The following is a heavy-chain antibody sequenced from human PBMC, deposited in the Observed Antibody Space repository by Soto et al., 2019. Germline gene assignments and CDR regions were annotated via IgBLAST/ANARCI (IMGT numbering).Heavy chain of an antibody. CDR1: GGTFSSYA. V-gene: IGHV1-69*06. CDR2: IIPIFGTA. D-gene: IGHD3-9*01. CDR3: ARDWPSRRYDILTGYYWFDP. J-gene: IGHJ5*02. Sequence: QVQLVQSGAEVKKPGSSVKVSCKASGGTFSSYAISWVRQAPGQGLEWMGGIIPIFGTANYAQKFQGRVTITAKKSTGTAYREVSSLRSEDTAVYYCARDWPSRRYDILTGYYWFDPWGQGTLVTVSS.